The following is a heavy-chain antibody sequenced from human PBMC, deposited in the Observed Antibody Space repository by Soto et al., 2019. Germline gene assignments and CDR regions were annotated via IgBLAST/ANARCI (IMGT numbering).Heavy chain of an antibody. V-gene: IGHV4-39*01. J-gene: IGHJ5*02. Sequence: SGRLALTCTVCGGCMRVQSDDGTWIRKTPGKGLEWVGSSYYSGTSYFNPALKGRVTISVDTSTNQFSLRLTSVTAADTAVHYCTRRYNWNAYYFDPCGQATLATVSS. CDR2: SYYSGTS. CDR1: GGCMRVQSDD. D-gene: IGHD1-20*01. CDR3: TRRYNWNAYYFDP.